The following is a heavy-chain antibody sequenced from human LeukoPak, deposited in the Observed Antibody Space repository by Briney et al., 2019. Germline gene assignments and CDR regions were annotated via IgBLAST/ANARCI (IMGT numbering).Heavy chain of an antibody. CDR3: ARDGQGVPLDY. CDR1: GLSFSSYA. J-gene: IGHJ4*02. CDR2: ISYDGTEK. V-gene: IGHV3-30-3*01. Sequence: PGGSLRLSCAASGLSFSSYAMHWVRQAPGKGLEWVAVISYDGTEKYYGDSVKGRFTISRDNSKNTLYLQMNSLRAEDTALYYCARDGQGVPLDYWGQGTLVTVSP. D-gene: IGHD2-8*01.